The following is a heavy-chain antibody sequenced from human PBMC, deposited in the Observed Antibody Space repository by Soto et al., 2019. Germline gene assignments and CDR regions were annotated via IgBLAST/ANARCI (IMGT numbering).Heavy chain of an antibody. J-gene: IGHJ5*02. V-gene: IGHV4-30-2*01. D-gene: IGHD1-26*01. CDR3: ARGPIWAATTNNYFDP. Sequence: SETLSLTCTVSGGSISSGGYSWSWIRQPPGKGLEWIGYIYHSGSTYYNPSLKSRVTISVDRSKNQFSLKLNSVTAADTAVYYCARGPIWAATTNNYFDPWGQGTLVTVSS. CDR1: GGSISSGGYS. CDR2: IYHSGST.